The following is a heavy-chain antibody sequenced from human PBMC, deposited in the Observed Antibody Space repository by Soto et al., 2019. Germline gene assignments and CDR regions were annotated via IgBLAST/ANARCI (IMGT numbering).Heavy chain of an antibody. CDR3: ARTRFLQTVTTAYYYYYYMDV. V-gene: IGHV4-59*12. J-gene: IGHJ6*03. CDR2: IYYSGST. D-gene: IGHD4-17*01. CDR1: GGSISSYY. Sequence: SETLSLTCTVSGGSISSYYWSWIRQPPGKGLEWIGYIYYSGSTNYNPSLKSRVTISVDTSKNQFSLKLSSVTAADTAVYYCARTRFLQTVTTAYYYYYYMDVWGKGTTVTVSS.